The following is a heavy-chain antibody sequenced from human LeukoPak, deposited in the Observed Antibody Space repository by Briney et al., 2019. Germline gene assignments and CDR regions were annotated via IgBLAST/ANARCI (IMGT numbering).Heavy chain of an antibody. CDR2: INPDSGVT. CDR3: ASPLPRGYAASHYFLDL. V-gene: IGHV1-2*02. CDR1: GYRFIDHY. J-gene: IGHJ2*01. D-gene: IGHD5-12*01. Sequence: GASVKLSCKSSGYRFIDHYIHWVRQAPGQGLEWMGWINPDSGVTNYAQKFQGRVTMTRDTSIRTAYIELGSLRSDDTAVYYCASPLPRGYAASHYFLDLWGRGTLVAVSS.